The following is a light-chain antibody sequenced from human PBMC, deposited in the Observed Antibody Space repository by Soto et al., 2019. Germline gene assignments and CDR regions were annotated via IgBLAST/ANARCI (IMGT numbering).Light chain of an antibody. CDR1: QSISKY. CDR2: KAS. Sequence: DIQMTQSPSTLSASVGDRVTITCRASQSISKYLAWYQQKPGKAPKLLIYKASSLESGVPSRFSGSGSGTEFSLTVSSLQPDDFATYYCLQYENYPLTFGGGTKVDIK. V-gene: IGKV1-5*03. CDR3: LQYENYPLT. J-gene: IGKJ4*01.